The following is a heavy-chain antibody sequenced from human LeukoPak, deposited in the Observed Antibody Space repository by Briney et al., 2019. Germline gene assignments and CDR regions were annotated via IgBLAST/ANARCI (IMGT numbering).Heavy chain of an antibody. CDR1: GGSISSGGYY. Sequence: TSETLSLTCTVSGGSISSGGYYWSWIRQHPGKGLEWIGYIYYSGSTYYNPSLKSRVTISVDTSKNQFSLKLSSVTAADTAVYYCASDIRPNYYDSSGYYGVARFDYWGQGTLVTVSS. D-gene: IGHD3-22*01. V-gene: IGHV4-31*03. J-gene: IGHJ4*02. CDR2: IYYSGST. CDR3: ASDIRPNYYDSSGYYGVARFDY.